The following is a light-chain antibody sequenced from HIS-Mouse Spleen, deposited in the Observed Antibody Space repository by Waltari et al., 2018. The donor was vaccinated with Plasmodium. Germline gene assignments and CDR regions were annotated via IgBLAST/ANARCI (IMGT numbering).Light chain of an antibody. Sequence: QSALTQPASVSGSPGQSITISCTGTRSDVGSYNLVSWYQHHPGKAPNLMIYEGSKRPSGVSNRFSGSKSGNTASLTISGLQAEDEADYYCCSYAGSSTFVVFGGGTKLTVL. J-gene: IGLJ2*01. CDR2: EGS. CDR3: CSYAGSSTFVV. CDR1: RSDVGSYNL. V-gene: IGLV2-23*03.